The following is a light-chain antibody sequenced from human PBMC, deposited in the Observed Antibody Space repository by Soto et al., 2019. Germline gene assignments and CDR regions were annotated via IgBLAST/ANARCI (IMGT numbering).Light chain of an antibody. Sequence: DIQMTQSPSSLSASVGDRVTITCRASQSIGTYLHWYQQKPGKAPKLLIYAASSLQSGVTSSFSGSGSRTDLTLTVSSLQPEDFATYYCSQSCTSPPARTFGGGTKVEI. CDR3: SQSCTSPPART. CDR2: AAS. V-gene: IGKV1-39*01. CDR1: QSIGTY. J-gene: IGKJ4*01.